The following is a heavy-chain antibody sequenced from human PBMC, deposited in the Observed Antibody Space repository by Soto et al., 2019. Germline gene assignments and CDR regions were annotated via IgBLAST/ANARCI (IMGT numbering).Heavy chain of an antibody. Sequence: EAQLVESGVGLVQPGGSLRLSCAASGFTFSSYWMHWVRQAPGKGLVWVSRINSDGSSTSYADSVKGRFTISRDNAKNTLYLQMNSLRAEDTAVYYCAGSPRAYSSGWYWGQGTLVTVSS. CDR3: AGSPRAYSSGWY. J-gene: IGHJ4*02. CDR1: GFTFSSYW. V-gene: IGHV3-74*01. D-gene: IGHD6-19*01. CDR2: INSDGSST.